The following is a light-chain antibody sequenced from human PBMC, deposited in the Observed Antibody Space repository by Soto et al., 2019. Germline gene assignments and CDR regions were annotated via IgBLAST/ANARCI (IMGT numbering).Light chain of an antibody. Sequence: QSALTQPASVSGFPGQSITISCTGTSSDVGGYNYVSWYQRHPGKAHKLMIYEVSNRPSGVSNRFSGSKSGNTASLTISGLQAEDEADYYCSSYTSSSTYVFGLGTKLTVL. CDR1: SSDVGGYNY. J-gene: IGLJ1*01. CDR3: SSYTSSSTYV. CDR2: EVS. V-gene: IGLV2-14*01.